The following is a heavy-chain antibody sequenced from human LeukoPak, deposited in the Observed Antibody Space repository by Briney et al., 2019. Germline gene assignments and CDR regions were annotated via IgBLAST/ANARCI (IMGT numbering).Heavy chain of an antibody. Sequence: GGSLRLSCAASGFTFSSYWMHWVRQAPGKGLVWVSRINSDGSSTSYADSVKGRFTISRDNAKNSLYLQMNSLRAEDTAVYYCAKAWDSSGYYFWGQGTLVTVSS. CDR1: GFTFSSYW. D-gene: IGHD3-22*01. J-gene: IGHJ4*02. V-gene: IGHV3-74*01. CDR2: INSDGSST. CDR3: AKAWDSSGYYF.